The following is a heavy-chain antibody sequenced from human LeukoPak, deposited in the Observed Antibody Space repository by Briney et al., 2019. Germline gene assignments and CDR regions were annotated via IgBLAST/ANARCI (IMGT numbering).Heavy chain of an antibody. J-gene: IGHJ1*01. CDR3: AKGNIAAAGTEYFQH. CDR1: GFTFSTDD. V-gene: IGHV3-9*01. Sequence: PGGSLRLSCAASGFTFSTDDMHWVRQAPGKGLEWVSGISWNSGSIGYADSVKGRFTISRDNAKNSLYLQMNSLRAEDTALYYCAKGNIAAAGTEYFQHWGQGTLVTVSS. CDR2: ISWNSGSI. D-gene: IGHD6-13*01.